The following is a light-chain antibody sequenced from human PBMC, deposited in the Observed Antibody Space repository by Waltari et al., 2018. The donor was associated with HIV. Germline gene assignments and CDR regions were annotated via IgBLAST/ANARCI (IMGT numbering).Light chain of an antibody. Sequence: IQMTPSPSTLSASVGDKFPIPCRASHSVSTRLACYQKKSGKAPHLLIYKASDLEGGVPSRFSGSGSGTEFTLTISSLQPDDFATYYCQQYYSCCTFGQGTKLEIK. CDR2: KAS. J-gene: IGKJ2*01. CDR3: QQYYSCCT. V-gene: IGKV1-5*03. CDR1: HSVSTR.